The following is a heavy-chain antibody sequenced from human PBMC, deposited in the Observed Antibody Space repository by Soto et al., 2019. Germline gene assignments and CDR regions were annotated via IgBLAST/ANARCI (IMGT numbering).Heavy chain of an antibody. V-gene: IGHV3-23*01. CDR1: GFTVTTYG. J-gene: IGHJ4*02. CDR3: AILPSFPGVWVSYRSRIYFEY. D-gene: IGHD3-16*02. CDR2: IGDSQGGT. Sequence: EVQLLESGGGLVQPGGSLRLSCTVSGFTVTTYGMSWLRQAPGKGLEWVSGIGDSQGGTYYAASAKGRFTISGDTSNNTLFLQMNSLRASDTALYYCAILPSFPGVWVSYRSRIYFEYWGRGTLVTVSS.